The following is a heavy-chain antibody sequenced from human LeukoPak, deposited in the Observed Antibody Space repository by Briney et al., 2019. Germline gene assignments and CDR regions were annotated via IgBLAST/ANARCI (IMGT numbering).Heavy chain of an antibody. CDR2: ISGSGDST. CDR1: GFTFSSYA. J-gene: IGHJ4*02. CDR3: AKGSRGYSYGYQDY. V-gene: IGHV3-23*01. Sequence: GGSLRLSCAASGFTFSSYAMSWVRKAPGKGLEWVSAISGSGDSTYYADSVKGRFTISRDNSKNTLYLQMNSLRAEDTAVYYCAKGSRGYSYGYQDYWGQGTLVTVSS. D-gene: IGHD5-18*01.